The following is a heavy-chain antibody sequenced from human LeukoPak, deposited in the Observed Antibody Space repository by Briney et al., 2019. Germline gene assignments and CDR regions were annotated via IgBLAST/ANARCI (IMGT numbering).Heavy chain of an antibody. Sequence: GGSLRLSCAASGFTFSSYSMNWVRQAPGKGLEWVSSISSSSSSYIYYADSVKGRFTISRDNAKNSLYLQMNSLRAEDTAVYYCARGGYSYGGTFYWGQGTLVTVSS. V-gene: IGHV3-21*01. CDR1: GFTFSSYS. D-gene: IGHD5-18*01. CDR3: ARGGYSYGGTFY. J-gene: IGHJ4*02. CDR2: ISSSSSSYI.